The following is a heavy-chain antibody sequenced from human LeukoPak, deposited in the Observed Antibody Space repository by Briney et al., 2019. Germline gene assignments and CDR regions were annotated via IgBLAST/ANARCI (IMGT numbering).Heavy chain of an antibody. CDR2: ISAYNGNT. Sequence: RASVKVSCKASGYTFTSYGISWVRQAPGQGLEWMGWISAYNGNTNYAQKLQGRVTMTTDTSTSTAYMELRSLRSDDTAVYYCARDPFDIVVVPAASKSYYMDVWGKGTTVTVSS. CDR3: ARDPFDIVVVPAASKSYYMDV. V-gene: IGHV1-18*01. J-gene: IGHJ6*03. CDR1: GYTFTSYG. D-gene: IGHD2-2*01.